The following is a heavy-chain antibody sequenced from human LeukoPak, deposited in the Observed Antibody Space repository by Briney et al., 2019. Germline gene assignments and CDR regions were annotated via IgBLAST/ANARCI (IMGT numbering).Heavy chain of an antibody. Sequence: GGSLRLSCAASGFTFSTFAMIWVRQPPGKGLEWVSSINSDGRGTTYADSVKGRFTISRDNAKNALYLQMNSLRAEDTAVYYCARTRGEYSSSSSYFQHWGQGTLVTVSS. CDR1: GFTFSTFA. J-gene: IGHJ1*01. CDR2: INSDGRGT. CDR3: ARTRGEYSSSSSYFQH. D-gene: IGHD6-6*01. V-gene: IGHV3-74*03.